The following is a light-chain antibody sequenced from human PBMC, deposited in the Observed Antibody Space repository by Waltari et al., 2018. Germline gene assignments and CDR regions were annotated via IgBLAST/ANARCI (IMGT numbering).Light chain of an antibody. J-gene: IGLJ2*01. V-gene: IGLV2-14*03. Sequence: QSALTQPASVSGSPGQSITISCTGTSSYVGAYNYVSWYQQHPGKAPKLMIFDVSNRPSGVSNRFSGSKSGNTASLTISGLQAEDEADYYCSSYISSSTLELFGGGTSLTVL. CDR3: SSYISSSTLEL. CDR2: DVS. CDR1: SSYVGAYNY.